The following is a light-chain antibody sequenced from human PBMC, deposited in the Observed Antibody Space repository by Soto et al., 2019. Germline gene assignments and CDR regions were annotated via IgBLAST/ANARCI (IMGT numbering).Light chain of an antibody. CDR3: SSYTSTVTLV. J-gene: IGLJ3*02. V-gene: IGLV2-14*01. CDR2: DVT. CDR1: SSDVGGYNY. Sequence: QSALTQPASVSGSPGQSITISCTGTSSDVGGYNYVSWYQQQPGKAPKLMIYDVTNRPSGVSNRFSGSKSGNTASLTISGLQAEDEADYYCSSYTSTVTLVFGGGTKVTVL.